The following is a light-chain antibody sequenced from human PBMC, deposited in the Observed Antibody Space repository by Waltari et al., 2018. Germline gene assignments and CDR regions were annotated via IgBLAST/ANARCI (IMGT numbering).Light chain of an antibody. CDR3: ISYSRATPGNVV. CDR2: DVS. CDR1: SSDVGGYNY. Sequence: SALTQPASVSRSLGQSITFSCPGTSSDVGGYNYVSWYQQYPGKAPKLMIHDVSNRPSGVSLRFSGSKSGNTASLTISGLQADDEADYYCISYSRATPGNVVIGGGTKLTVL. J-gene: IGLJ2*01. V-gene: IGLV2-14*01.